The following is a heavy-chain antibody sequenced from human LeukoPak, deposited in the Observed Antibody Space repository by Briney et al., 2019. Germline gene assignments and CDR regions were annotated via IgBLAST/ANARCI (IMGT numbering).Heavy chain of an antibody. CDR1: GDSLSRHDLT. CDR3: VRSYDWVFDY. CDR2: TFYRSKWYN. D-gene: IGHD1-1*01. J-gene: IGHJ4*02. V-gene: IGHV6-1*01. Sequence: SQTLSLTCAISGDSLSRHDLTWDWVRQSPSRGLEWLGRTFYRSKWYNDYAVSVKSRITVSPDTSKNQFSLHLNSVTPEDTAVYYCVRSYDWVFDYWGQGTRVTVSS.